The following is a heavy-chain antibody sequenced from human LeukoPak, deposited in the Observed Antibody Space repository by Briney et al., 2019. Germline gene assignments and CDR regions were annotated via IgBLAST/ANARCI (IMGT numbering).Heavy chain of an antibody. J-gene: IGHJ4*02. CDR3: TTGQGKIDDDY. CDR2: IKRQIDGGTT. V-gene: IGHV3-15*01. CDR1: GFIFSDAW. D-gene: IGHD3-22*01. Sequence: GGSLRLSCAGSGFIFSDAWMSWVRQAPGKGLEWVGRIKRQIDGGTTDYGAPVKGRFTISRDDSKNTLYLQMNSLQTEDTAVYYCTTGQGKIDDDYWGQGTLVTVSS.